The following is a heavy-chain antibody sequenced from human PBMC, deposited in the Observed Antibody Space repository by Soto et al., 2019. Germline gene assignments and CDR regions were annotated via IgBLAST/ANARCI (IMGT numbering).Heavy chain of an antibody. CDR3: ARDLLEPPGIAVAGLFDY. CDR2: IWYDGSNK. D-gene: IGHD6-19*01. CDR1: GFTFSSYG. V-gene: IGHV3-33*01. Sequence: PGGSLRLSCAASGFTFSSYGMHWVRQAPGKGLEWVAVIWYDGSNKYYADSVKGRFTISRDSSKNTLYLQMNSLRAEDTAVYYCARDLLEPPGIAVAGLFDYWGQGTLVTVSS. J-gene: IGHJ4*02.